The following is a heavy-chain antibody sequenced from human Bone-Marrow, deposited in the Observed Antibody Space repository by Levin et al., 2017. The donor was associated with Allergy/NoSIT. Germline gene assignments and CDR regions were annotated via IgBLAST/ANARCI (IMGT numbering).Heavy chain of an antibody. CDR2: IYYSGST. J-gene: IGHJ6*02. V-gene: IGHV4-30-4*01. CDR3: ARVRITMVRGVILGMDV. D-gene: IGHD3-10*01. Sequence: SETLSLTCTVSGGSISSGDYYWSWIRQPPGKGLEWIGYIYYSGSTYYNPSLKSRVTISVDTSKNQFSLKLSSVTAADSAVYYCARVRITMVRGVILGMDVWGQGTTVTVSS. CDR1: GGSISSGDYY.